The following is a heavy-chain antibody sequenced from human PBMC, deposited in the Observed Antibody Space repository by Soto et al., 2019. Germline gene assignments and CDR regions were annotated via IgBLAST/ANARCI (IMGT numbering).Heavy chain of an antibody. J-gene: IGHJ5*02. Sequence: PSETLSLTCTVTGGTISGYYWNWIRESAGGTLEWIGRIYSSGSTIFNHSLKIRVTLPLDTSTNHVSLRHSVVPAADTGVYCWASRQRFSAWFDPGGQETLLTVSS. CDR1: GGTISGYY. D-gene: IGHD3-3*01. V-gene: IGHV4-4*07. CDR3: ASRQRFSAWFDP. CDR2: IYSSGST.